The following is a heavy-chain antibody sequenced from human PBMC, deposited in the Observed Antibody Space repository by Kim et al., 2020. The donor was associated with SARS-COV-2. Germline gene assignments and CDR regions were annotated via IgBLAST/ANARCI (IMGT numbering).Heavy chain of an antibody. V-gene: IGHV3-23*03. CDR2: IYSGGSST. CDR1: GFTFSSYA. Sequence: GGSLRLSCAASGFTFSSYAMSWVRQAPGKGLEWVSVIYSGGSSTYYADSVKGRFTISRDNSKNTLYLQMNSLRAEDTAVYYCAKGLPYYYYGMDVWGQGTTVTVSS. CDR3: AKGLPYYYYGMDV. J-gene: IGHJ6*02.